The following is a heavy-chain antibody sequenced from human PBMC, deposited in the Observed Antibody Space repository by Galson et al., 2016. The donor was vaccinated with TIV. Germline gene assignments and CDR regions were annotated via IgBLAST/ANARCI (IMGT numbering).Heavy chain of an antibody. J-gene: IGHJ4*02. Sequence: SVKVSCKVSGDSLSELVVHWVRQAPGEGLEWMGGFDPEVGKTIYAQKLEGRVNMTADTSTDTAYMELGSLRFEDTAIYYCATVAWFPGLSLDNWGQGTLVIVSS. CDR2: FDPEVGKT. CDR1: GDSLSELV. D-gene: IGHD3-22*01. V-gene: IGHV1-24*01. CDR3: ATVAWFPGLSLDN.